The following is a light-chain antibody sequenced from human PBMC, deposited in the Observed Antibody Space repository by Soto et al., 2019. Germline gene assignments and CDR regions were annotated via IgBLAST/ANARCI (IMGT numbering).Light chain of an antibody. CDR3: SSYAGSNNQV. CDR2: EVS. Sequence: LTQPPSASGSPGQSVTISCTGTSSDVGGYNYVSWYQQHPGKAPKLMIYEVSKRPSGVPDRFSGSKSGNTASLTVSGLQAEDEADYYCSSYAGSNNQVFGTGTKVTVL. CDR1: SSDVGGYNY. J-gene: IGLJ1*01. V-gene: IGLV2-8*01.